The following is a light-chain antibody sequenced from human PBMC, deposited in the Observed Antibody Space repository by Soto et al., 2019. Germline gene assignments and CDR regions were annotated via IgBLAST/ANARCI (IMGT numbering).Light chain of an antibody. CDR3: QSYDSSLSGYV. CDR1: SSNIGAGYD. J-gene: IGLJ1*01. V-gene: IGLV1-40*01. CDR2: DDN. Sequence: QSVLTQPPSVSGAPGQRVTISCTGSSSNIGAGYDLHWYQQLPGTAPKLLIYDDNNRPSGVPDRFSGSKSGTSASLAITGLQAEDEADNYCQSYDSSLSGYVFGTGTKVTVL.